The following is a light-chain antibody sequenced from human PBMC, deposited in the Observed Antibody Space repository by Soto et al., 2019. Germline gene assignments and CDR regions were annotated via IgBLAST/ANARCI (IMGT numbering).Light chain of an antibody. CDR3: SSYSSSFTLDV. V-gene: IGLV2-14*01. CDR2: EVS. J-gene: IGLJ1*01. CDR1: DSDVGGYNY. Sequence: QSALTQPASVSGSPGQSITISCTGSDSDVGGYNYVSWYQQHPGKAPKLMIYEVSNRPSGVSNGFSGSKSGDTASLTSSGLQAEDEAEYYCSSYSSSFTLDVFGTGTKVTVL.